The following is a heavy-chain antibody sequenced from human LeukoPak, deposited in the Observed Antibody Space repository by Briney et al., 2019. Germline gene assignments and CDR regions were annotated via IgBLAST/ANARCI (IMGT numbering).Heavy chain of an antibody. Sequence: SVKVSCKASGGTFSSYAISWVRQAPGQGLEWMGGIIPIFGTANYAQKFQGRVTMTTDTSTSTAYMELRSLRSDDTAVCYCARDHGGSSGWYPNDAFDIWGQGTMVTVSS. D-gene: IGHD6-19*01. CDR3: ARDHGGSSGWYPNDAFDI. V-gene: IGHV1-69*05. J-gene: IGHJ3*02. CDR1: GGTFSSYA. CDR2: IIPIFGTA.